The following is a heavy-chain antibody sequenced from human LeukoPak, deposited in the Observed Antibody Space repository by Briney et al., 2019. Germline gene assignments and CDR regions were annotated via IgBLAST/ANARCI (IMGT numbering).Heavy chain of an antibody. CDR3: ARVGSAAYGANPYYYYYMDV. CDR2: INHSGTT. D-gene: IGHD4/OR15-4a*01. J-gene: IGHJ6*03. V-gene: IGHV4-34*01. CDR1: VESFSGFY. Sequence: SETLSLTCAVYVESFSGFYWSWIRQSPGKGLEWRGEINHSGTTSYSPSLQSRVTISADTSKNQFSLNLTSVTAADTAVYYCARVGSAAYGANPYYYYYMDVWGKGTTVTVSS.